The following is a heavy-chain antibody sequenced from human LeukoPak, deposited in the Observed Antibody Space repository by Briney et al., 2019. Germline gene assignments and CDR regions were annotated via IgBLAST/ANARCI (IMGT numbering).Heavy chain of an antibody. CDR3: ARDRRGNSYYDFWSGAYYYYYMDV. D-gene: IGHD3-3*01. CDR2: IYTSGST. CDR1: GGSISSGSYY. V-gene: IGHV4-61*02. J-gene: IGHJ6*03. Sequence: PSQTLSLTCTVSGGSISSGSYYWSWIRRPAGKGLEWIGRIYTSGSTNYNPSLKSRVTISVDTSKNQFSLKLSSVTAADTAVYYCARDRRGNSYYDFWSGAYYYYYMDVWGKGTTVTVSS.